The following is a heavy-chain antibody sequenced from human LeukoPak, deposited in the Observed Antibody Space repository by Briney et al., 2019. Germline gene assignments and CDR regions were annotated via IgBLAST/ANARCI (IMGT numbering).Heavy chain of an antibody. Sequence: PGGSLRLSCAASGFTFNTYGMHWVRQAPGKGLEWVAALSYDGSDKWYTDSVKGRFTISRDNSKNTLYLQMNSLRAEDTAIYYCAKTSRRDSAYDSPFDYWGQGTLVTVSS. CDR1: GFTFNTYG. CDR3: AKTSRRDSAYDSPFDY. J-gene: IGHJ4*02. D-gene: IGHD5-12*01. V-gene: IGHV3-30*18. CDR2: LSYDGSDK.